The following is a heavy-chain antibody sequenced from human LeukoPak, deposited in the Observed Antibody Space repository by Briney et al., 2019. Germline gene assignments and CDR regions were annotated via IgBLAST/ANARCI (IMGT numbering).Heavy chain of an antibody. V-gene: IGHV1-2*02. D-gene: IGHD3-22*01. CDR3: AREDEYYYDSSGYLYFDY. CDR2: INPNSGGT. CDR1: GYTFTGYY. Sequence: ASVKVSCKASGYTFTGYYMHWVRQAPGQGLEWTGWINPNSGGTNYAQKFQGRVTMTRDTSISTAYMELSRLRSDDTAVYYCAREDEYYYDSSGYLYFDYWGQGTLVTVSS. J-gene: IGHJ4*02.